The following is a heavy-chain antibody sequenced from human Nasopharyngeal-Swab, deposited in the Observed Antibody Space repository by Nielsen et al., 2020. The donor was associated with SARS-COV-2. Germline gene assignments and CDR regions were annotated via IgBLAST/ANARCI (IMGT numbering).Heavy chain of an antibody. D-gene: IGHD3-10*01. CDR1: GFTFSSYS. J-gene: IGHJ4*02. CDR2: ISSSSSYM. Sequence: GSLRLSCAASGFTFSSYSMNWVRQAPGKGLEWVSSISSSSSYMYYADSVKGRFTISRDNAKNSLYLQMNSLRAEDTAVYYCARDPFSGYWGQGTPVTVSS. V-gene: IGHV3-21*01. CDR3: ARDPFSGY.